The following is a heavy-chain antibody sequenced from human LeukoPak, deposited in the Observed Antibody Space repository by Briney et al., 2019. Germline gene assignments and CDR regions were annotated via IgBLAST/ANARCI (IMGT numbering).Heavy chain of an antibody. CDR2: IYSGGST. D-gene: IGHD6-19*01. V-gene: IGHV3-53*01. CDR1: GFTVSSNY. J-gene: IGHJ4*02. Sequence: PGGSLRLSCAASGFTVSSNYMSWVRQAPGKGLEWVSVIYSGGSTYYADSVKGRFTISGDNSKNTLYLQMNSLRAEDTAVYYCARGVSGWYIFDYWGQGTLVTVSS. CDR3: ARGVSGWYIFDY.